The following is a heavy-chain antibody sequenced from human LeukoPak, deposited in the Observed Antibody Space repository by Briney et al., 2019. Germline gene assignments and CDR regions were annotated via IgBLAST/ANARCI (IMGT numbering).Heavy chain of an antibody. V-gene: IGHV4-31*02. CDR3: ARGDIGSSGIRLDH. CDR2: IYYSGST. Sequence: SQTLSLTWPVASGSISSGGYYWSWIRQHPGKGLEWIGYIYYSGSTYYNPSLKSRVTISVDTSKNRFSLKLSSVTAADPAVYYCARGDIGSSGIRLDHWGQGTLVTVSS. D-gene: IGHD6-6*01. J-gene: IGHJ5*02. CDR1: SGSISSGGYY.